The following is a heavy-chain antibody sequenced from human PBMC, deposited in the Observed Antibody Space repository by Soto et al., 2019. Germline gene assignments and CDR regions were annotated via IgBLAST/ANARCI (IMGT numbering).Heavy chain of an antibody. CDR3: ACVGTILGVVSSLDY. Sequence: QVQLQESGPGLVKPSETLSLTCSVSGGSISNYYWSWIRQPPGKGLEYIGYIYHRGTTNYNPSLKSRVTMSVDMSKNQFSLKLSSVTAADTAVYCCACVGTILGVVSSLDYWGQGTLVTVSS. CDR1: GGSISNYY. V-gene: IGHV4-59*01. CDR2: IYHRGTT. D-gene: IGHD3-3*01. J-gene: IGHJ4*02.